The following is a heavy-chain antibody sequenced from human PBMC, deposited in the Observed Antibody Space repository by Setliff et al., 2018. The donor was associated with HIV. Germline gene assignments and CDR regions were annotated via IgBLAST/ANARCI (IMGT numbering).Heavy chain of an antibody. Sequence: ASVKVSCKASGYIFTSYYMHWVRQAPGQGLEWLGVINPSGGSTDYAQTFKGRVTMTKDTSTATVNMELRSLTSDDTAVYYCARGGIAAADKRDINFWGQGTMVTVSS. CDR3: ARGGIAAADKRDINF. CDR2: INPSGGST. V-gene: IGHV1-46*01. CDR1: GYIFTSYY. D-gene: IGHD6-13*01. J-gene: IGHJ3*01.